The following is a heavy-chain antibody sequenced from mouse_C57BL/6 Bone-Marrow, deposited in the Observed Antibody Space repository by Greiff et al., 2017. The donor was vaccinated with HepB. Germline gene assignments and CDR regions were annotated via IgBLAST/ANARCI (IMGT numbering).Heavy chain of an antibody. CDR2: IYPRSGNT. D-gene: IGHD3-2*02. CDR3: ARHPYSSGYGYAMDY. Sequence: LVESGAELARPGASVKLSCKASGYTFTSYGISWVKQRTGQGLEWIGEIYPRSGNTYYNEKFKDKATLTADKSSSTVYMELSRLTSEDSAVYFCARHPYSSGYGYAMDYWGQGTSVNVSS. J-gene: IGHJ4*01. V-gene: IGHV1-81*01. CDR1: GYTFTSYG.